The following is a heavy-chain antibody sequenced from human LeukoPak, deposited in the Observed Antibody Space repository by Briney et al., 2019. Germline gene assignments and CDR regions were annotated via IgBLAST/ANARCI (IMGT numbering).Heavy chain of an antibody. J-gene: IGHJ4*02. CDR2: IIPIFGTA. D-gene: IGHD7-27*01. V-gene: IGHV1-69*05. Sequence: SVKVSCEASGGTFSSYAISWVRQAPGQGLEWMGRIIPIFGTANYAQKFQGRVTITTDESTSTAYMELSSLRSEDTAVYYCAVTWPLGYYYFDYWGQGTLVTVSS. CDR3: AVTWPLGYYYFDY. CDR1: GGTFSSYA.